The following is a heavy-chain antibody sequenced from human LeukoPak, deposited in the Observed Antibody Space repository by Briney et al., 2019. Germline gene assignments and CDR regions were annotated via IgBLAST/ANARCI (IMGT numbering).Heavy chain of an antibody. CDR1: GYTFTSYD. CDR3: ARPHNWNYATDH. D-gene: IGHD1-7*01. Sequence: GASVKVSCKASGYTFTSYDINWVRQATGQGLEWMGWMNPNSGNTGYAQKFQGRVTMTRNTSISTAYMELRSLRSDDTAVYYCARPHNWNYATDHWGQGTLVTVSS. J-gene: IGHJ4*02. V-gene: IGHV1-8*01. CDR2: MNPNSGNT.